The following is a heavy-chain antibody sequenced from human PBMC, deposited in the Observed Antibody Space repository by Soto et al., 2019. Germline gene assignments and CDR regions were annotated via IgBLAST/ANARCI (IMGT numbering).Heavy chain of an antibody. Sequence: QVQLVQSGAEVKKPGASVKVSCKASGYSFTSYDINWVRQATGQGLEWMGWMNPNSDNTAYAQKFQGRVTMTRNTSISTVYMELSSLRAEDTAVYYCAREAAAGLVYWGQGTLVTVSS. J-gene: IGHJ4*02. V-gene: IGHV1-8*01. CDR1: GYSFTSYD. D-gene: IGHD6-13*01. CDR2: MNPNSDNT. CDR3: AREAAAGLVY.